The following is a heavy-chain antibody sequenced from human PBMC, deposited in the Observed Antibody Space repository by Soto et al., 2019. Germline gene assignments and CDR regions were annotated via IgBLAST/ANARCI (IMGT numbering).Heavy chain of an antibody. V-gene: IGHV3-21*01. J-gene: IGHJ5*02. D-gene: IGHD6-13*01. Sequence: EVQLVESGGGLVKPGGSLRLSCAASGFTFSSYSMNWVRQAPGKGLEWVSSISSSSSYIYYADSVKGRFTISRDNAKNXXYLKMNSLRAEDTAVYYCARGPNSSSWYTGNWFDPWGQGTLVTVSS. CDR3: ARGPNSSSWYTGNWFDP. CDR1: GFTFSSYS. CDR2: ISSSSSYI.